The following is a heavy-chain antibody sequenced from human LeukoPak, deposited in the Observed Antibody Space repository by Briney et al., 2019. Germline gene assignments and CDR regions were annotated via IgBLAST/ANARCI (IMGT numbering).Heavy chain of an antibody. V-gene: IGHV3-9*01. D-gene: IGHD3-10*01. CDR1: GFTFDDYA. CDR3: AKDMGGSGSSALDY. Sequence: GRSLRLSCAASGFTFDDYAMHWVRQAPGKGLEWVSGISWNSGSIGYADSVKGRFTISRHNAKNSLYLQMNSLRAEDTALYYCAKDMGGSGSSALDYWGQGTPVTVSS. CDR2: ISWNSGSI. J-gene: IGHJ4*02.